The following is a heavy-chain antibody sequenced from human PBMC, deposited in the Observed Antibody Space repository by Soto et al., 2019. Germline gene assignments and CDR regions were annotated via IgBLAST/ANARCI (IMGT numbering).Heavy chain of an antibody. D-gene: IGHD3-10*01. Sequence: EVQLVESGGGLVQPGGSLRLSCATSGFTFSNYDMHWVRQATGTGLEWVSAIGTVGDTYYPGSVKGRFTISRDHAKNSLYLQMNSLRAGDTAVYYCARNRGSGFYYYYCMEVWGQGTMVTVS. CDR3: ARNRGSGFYYYYCMEV. CDR2: IGTVGDT. J-gene: IGHJ6*02. V-gene: IGHV3-13*04. CDR1: GFTFSNYD.